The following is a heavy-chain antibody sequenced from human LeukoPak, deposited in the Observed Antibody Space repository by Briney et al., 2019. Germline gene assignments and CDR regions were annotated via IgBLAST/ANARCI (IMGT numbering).Heavy chain of an antibody. CDR1: GGSISSYY. V-gene: IGHV4-59*01. Sequence: SETLSLTCTVPGGSISSYYWSWIRQPPGQGLDWIGYIYYSGSTNYNPSLKSRVIISVDTSKNQFSLKLTSVTAADTAVYYCARVEVTSSWYSIDYWGQGILVTVSS. J-gene: IGHJ4*02. CDR3: ARVEVTSSWYSIDY. CDR2: IYYSGST. D-gene: IGHD6-13*01.